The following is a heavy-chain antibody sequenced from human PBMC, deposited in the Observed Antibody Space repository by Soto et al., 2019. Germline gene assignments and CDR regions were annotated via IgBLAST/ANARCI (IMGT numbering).Heavy chain of an antibody. CDR3: ARAYYFGSGTSYTLYY. J-gene: IGHJ4*02. Sequence: GGSLRLSCAASGFTFSNYGMHWVRQAPGKGLEWVAVISDDGVSKYYADSVQGRFTISRDNSESVVLLQMNSLRPDDTALYFCARAYYFGSGTSYTLYYWGQGTQVTVSS. CDR1: GFTFSNYG. V-gene: IGHV3-30*03. D-gene: IGHD3-10*01. CDR2: ISDDGVSK.